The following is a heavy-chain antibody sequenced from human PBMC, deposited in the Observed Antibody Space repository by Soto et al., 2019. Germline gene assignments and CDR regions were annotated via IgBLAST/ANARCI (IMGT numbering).Heavy chain of an antibody. J-gene: IGHJ4*02. CDR1: GRSMSGYY. Sequence: SETLSLTCTVSGRSMSGYYWSWIRQPAGERLEWIGRIYTSGTTDFNPSLRGRVTMSVDTSKNQFSLKLTSVTAADTALYYCAREDYYDTGYYVVWGQGTQVTVSS. CDR2: IYTSGTT. D-gene: IGHD3-9*01. V-gene: IGHV4-4*07. CDR3: AREDYYDTGYYVV.